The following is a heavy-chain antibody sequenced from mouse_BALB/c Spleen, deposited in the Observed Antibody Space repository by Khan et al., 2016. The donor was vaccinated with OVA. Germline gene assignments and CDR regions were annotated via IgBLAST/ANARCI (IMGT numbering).Heavy chain of an antibody. CDR2: ISYSGGT. Sequence: EVQLKESGPGLVKPSQSLSLTCTVTGYSITSGYAWNWIRQFPGNKLEWMGYISYSGGTSYNPSLKSRISITRDTSKNQFFLQLNSVTTEDTDTYDCARGNYYWYDFDYWGQGTPLTVSS. V-gene: IGHV3-2*02. J-gene: IGHJ2*01. CDR3: ARGNYYWYDFDY. D-gene: IGHD1-1*01. CDR1: GYSITSGYA.